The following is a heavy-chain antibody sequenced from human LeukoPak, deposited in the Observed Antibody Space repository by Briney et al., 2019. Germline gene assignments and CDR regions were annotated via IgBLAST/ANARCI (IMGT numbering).Heavy chain of an antibody. J-gene: IGHJ4*02. CDR1: GYTFTSYG. CDR3: ARDREYYYGSGLFDY. Sequence: ASVKVSCKASGYTFTSYGISWVRQAPGQGLEWMGWISAYNGNTNYAQKLQGRVTMTTDTSTSTAYMELRSLRSDDTAVYYCARDREYYYGSGLFDYWGQGTLVTVSS. V-gene: IGHV1-18*01. D-gene: IGHD3-10*01. CDR2: ISAYNGNT.